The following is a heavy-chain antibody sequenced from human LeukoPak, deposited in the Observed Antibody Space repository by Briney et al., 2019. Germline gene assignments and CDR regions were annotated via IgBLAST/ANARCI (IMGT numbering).Heavy chain of an antibody. D-gene: IGHD5-18*01. V-gene: IGHV1-24*01. CDR2: FEPEDGET. J-gene: IGHJ4*02. CDR3: ARFTAMAMTYDY. Sequence: ASVKVPCKVSGYTLTELSMHWVRQAPGKGLEWMGGFEPEDGETIYAQKFQGRVTMTEDTSTDTAYMELSSLRSEDTAVYYCARFTAMAMTYDYWGQGTLVTVSS. CDR1: GYTLTELS.